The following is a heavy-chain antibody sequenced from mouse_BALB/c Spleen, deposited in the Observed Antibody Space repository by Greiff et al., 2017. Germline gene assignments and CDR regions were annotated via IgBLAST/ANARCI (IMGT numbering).Heavy chain of an antibody. CDR2: INPSNGGT. D-gene: IGHD2-14*01. CDR3: TRGVRGNYYFDY. CDR1: GYTFTSYY. J-gene: IGHJ2*01. V-gene: IGHV1S81*02. Sequence: VQLQQSGAELVKPGASVKLSCKASGYTFTSYYMYWVKQRPGQGLEWIGGINPSNGGTNFNEKFKSKATLTVDKSSSTAYMQLSSLTSEDSAVYYCTRGVRGNYYFDYWGQGTTLTVSS.